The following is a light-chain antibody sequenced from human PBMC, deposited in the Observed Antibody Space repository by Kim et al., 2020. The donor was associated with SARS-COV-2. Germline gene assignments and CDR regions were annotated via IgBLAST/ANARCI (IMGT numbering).Light chain of an antibody. CDR2: DVT. CDR1: SSGVGAYNY. J-gene: IGLJ3*02. Sequence: GQSITIYCTGTSSGVGAYNYVSWYQQHPGKAPKLMIYDVTKRPSGVSNRFSASKSGNTASLTISGLQAEDEADYYCSSYTSSSTLVFGGGTKVTVL. V-gene: IGLV2-14*04. CDR3: SSYTSSSTLV.